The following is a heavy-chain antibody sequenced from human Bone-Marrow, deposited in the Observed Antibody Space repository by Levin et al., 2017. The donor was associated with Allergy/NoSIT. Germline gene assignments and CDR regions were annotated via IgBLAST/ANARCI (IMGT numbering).Heavy chain of an antibody. CDR3: VRDSKSTIPFYFDY. J-gene: IGHJ4*02. D-gene: IGHD5/OR15-5a*01. Sequence: SLKISCATYGFTFDDHVMHWVRQAPGKGLEWVSCISWNSANIGYADSVKGRFTISRDNAKSSLYLEMNSLRPEDTAFYYCVRDSKSTIPFYFDYWGQGTLVTVSS. CDR1: GFTFDDHV. CDR2: ISWNSANI. V-gene: IGHV3-9*01.